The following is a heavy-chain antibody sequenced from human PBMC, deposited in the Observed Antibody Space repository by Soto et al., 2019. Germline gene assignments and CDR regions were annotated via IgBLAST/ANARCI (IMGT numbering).Heavy chain of an antibody. J-gene: IGHJ6*02. CDR3: ARVEKIRTYSIKAPVDLGYYGMDV. CDR2: IIPIFGTA. CDR1: GGTFSSYA. Sequence: QVQLVQSWAEVKKPGSSVKVSCKASGGTFSSYAISWVRQAPGQGLEWMGGIIPIFGTANYAQKFQGRVTITADESTSTAYMELSSLRSEDTAVYYCARVEKIRTYSIKAPVDLGYYGMDVWGQGTTVTVSS. V-gene: IGHV1-69*01. D-gene: IGHD4-4*01.